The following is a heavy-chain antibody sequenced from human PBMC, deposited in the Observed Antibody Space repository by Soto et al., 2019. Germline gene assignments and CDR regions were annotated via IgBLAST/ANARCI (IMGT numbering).Heavy chain of an antibody. CDR1: VFPFSGNV. V-gene: IGHV3-7*01. Sequence: GGPLSLSCPVSVFPFSGNVMSWVRRAPGKGLEWVANIKQDGSEKYYVDSVKGRFTISRDNAKNSLYLQMNSLSAEDTVVYYCARGVVMYAFDIWGQGTMVTVSS. J-gene: IGHJ3*02. D-gene: IGHD3-3*01. CDR3: ARGVVMYAFDI. CDR2: IKQDGSEK.